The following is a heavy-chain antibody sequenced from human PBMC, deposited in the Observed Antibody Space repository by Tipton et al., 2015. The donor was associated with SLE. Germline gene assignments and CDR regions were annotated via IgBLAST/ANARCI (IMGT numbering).Heavy chain of an antibody. Sequence: TLSLTCTVSGGSISSHYWSWFRQPPGKGLEWIGYIYYRGNTKYNPSLNSRVTISLDTSRTQFSLKLSSVTAADTAVYYCAGTNYVVLTGYHRVDTFDIWGKGKRVTVSS. V-gene: IGHV4-59*11. D-gene: IGHD3-9*01. CDR1: GGSISSHY. CDR3: AGTNYVVLTGYHRVDTFDI. CDR2: IYYRGNT. J-gene: IGHJ3*02.